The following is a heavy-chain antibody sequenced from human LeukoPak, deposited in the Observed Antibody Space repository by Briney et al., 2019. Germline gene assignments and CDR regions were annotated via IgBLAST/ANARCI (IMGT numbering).Heavy chain of an antibody. CDR2: IYYSGST. D-gene: IGHD3-3*01. CDR3: ARTIPRGYWYFGL. J-gene: IGHJ2*01. CDR1: GGSISSYY. Sequence: SETLSLTCTVSGGSISSYYWSWIRQPPGKGLEWIGYIYYSGSTNYNPSLKSRVTISVDTSKNQFSLKLSSVTAADTAVYYCARTIPRGYWYFGLWGRGTLVTVSS. V-gene: IGHV4-59*01.